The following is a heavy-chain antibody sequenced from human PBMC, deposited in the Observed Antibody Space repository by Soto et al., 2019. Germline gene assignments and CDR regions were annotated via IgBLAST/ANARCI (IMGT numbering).Heavy chain of an antibody. D-gene: IGHD2-21*01. V-gene: IGHV4-31*03. J-gene: IGHJ4*02. CDR3: VRFEEAYYYFAH. CDR1: GGSISSGGYY. Sequence: TLSLTCTVSGGSISSGGYYWTWIRQHPGKGLEWIGYIYYSGSTYYNPSLKSRVTISVDTSKNQFSLKLSSVTAADTAVYYGVRFEEAYYYFAHWGQGILVTVSS. CDR2: IYYSGST.